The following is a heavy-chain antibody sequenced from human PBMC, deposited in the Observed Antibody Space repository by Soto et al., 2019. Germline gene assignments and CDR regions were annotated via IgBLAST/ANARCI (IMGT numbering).Heavy chain of an antibody. V-gene: IGHV1-3*01. J-gene: IGHJ4*02. CDR2: INAGNGNT. D-gene: IGHD3-16*01. CDR3: ARGEFLSYDDY. CDR1: GYTFTSYA. Sequence: ASLKLSCNASGYTFTSYAIHLVSQAPGQRLEWMGWINAGNGNTKYSQKFQGRVTITRDTSASTAYMELSSLRSEDTAVYYCARGEFLSYDDYWGQGTLVTVSS.